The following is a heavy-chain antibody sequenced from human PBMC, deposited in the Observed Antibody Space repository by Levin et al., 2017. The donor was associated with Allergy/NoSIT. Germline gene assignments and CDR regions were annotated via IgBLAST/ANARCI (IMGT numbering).Heavy chain of an antibody. CDR3: ARDGRTAVGSPLYD. D-gene: IGHD5-18*01. J-gene: IGHJ4*02. V-gene: IGHV1-46*01. Sequence: ASVKVSCKASGQTFTSYYMHWVRQAPGQGLEWMGIINPSGGSTSYAQRFQGRVTMTRDTSTSTVYIQLSSLRSEDTAVYYCARDGRTAVGSPLYDWGQGTLVTVSS. CDR2: INPSGGST. CDR1: GQTFTSYY.